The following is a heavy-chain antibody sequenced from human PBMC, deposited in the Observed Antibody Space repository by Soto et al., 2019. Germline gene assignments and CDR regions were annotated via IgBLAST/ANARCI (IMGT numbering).Heavy chain of an antibody. Sequence: QVQLQESGPGLVKPSQTLSLTRTVSGGSISSGGYYWSWIRQHPGKGLEWIGYIYYSGSTYYNPSLKSRVTISVDTSKNQFSLKLSSVTAADTAVYYCVREAIVVVPTAYYAFDIWGQGTMVTVSS. CDR2: IYYSGST. V-gene: IGHV4-31*03. CDR1: GGSISSGGYY. D-gene: IGHD2-2*01. J-gene: IGHJ3*02. CDR3: VREAIVVVPTAYYAFDI.